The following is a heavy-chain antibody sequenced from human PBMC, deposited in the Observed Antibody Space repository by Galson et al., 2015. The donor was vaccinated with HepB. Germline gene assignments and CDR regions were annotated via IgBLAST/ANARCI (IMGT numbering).Heavy chain of an antibody. CDR1: GFNLEDHA. CDR2: ITSNSGRI. V-gene: IGHV3-9*01. J-gene: IGHJ6*02. D-gene: IGHD3-16*01. Sequence: SLRLSCAASGFNLEDHAMHWVRQAPGKGLEWVSGITSNSGRIAYADSVKGRFMISRDNDTNSLYLQMKSLRTEDTAFYYCARDIGYDDDEAQHAYSGMDVCGQGTTVTFSS. CDR3: ARDIGYDDDEAQHAYSGMDV.